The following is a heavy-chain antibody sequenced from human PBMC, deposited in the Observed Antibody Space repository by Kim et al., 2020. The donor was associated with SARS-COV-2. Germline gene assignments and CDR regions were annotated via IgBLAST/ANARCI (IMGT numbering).Heavy chain of an antibody. CDR3: TRLDDYGDYPYYYYGIDY. CDR2: IRSDAYGGTT. J-gene: IGHJ6*02. V-gene: IGHV3-49*04. Sequence: GGSLRLSCTASGFTVGDYAMSWVRQAPGKGLEWVGFIRSDAYGGTTEYAASVKGRFTISRDDSKSIAYLQMNSLKTEDTVVYYCTRLDDYGDYPYYYYGIDYWGQGTTVTVSS. D-gene: IGHD4-17*01. CDR1: GFTVGDYA.